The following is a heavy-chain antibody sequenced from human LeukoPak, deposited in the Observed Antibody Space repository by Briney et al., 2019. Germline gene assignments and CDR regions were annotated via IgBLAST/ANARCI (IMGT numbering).Heavy chain of an antibody. V-gene: IGHV4-39*07. CDR3: ARAKYYYGSGSPYYFDY. CDR2: IYYSGST. Sequence: PSETLSLTCTISGGSISSSSYYWGWIRQPPGKGLEWIGSIYYSGSTNYNPSLKSRVTISVDTSENQFSLRLSSVTAADTAVYYCARAKYYYGSGSPYYFDYWGQGTLVTVSS. CDR1: GGSISSSSYY. D-gene: IGHD3-10*01. J-gene: IGHJ4*02.